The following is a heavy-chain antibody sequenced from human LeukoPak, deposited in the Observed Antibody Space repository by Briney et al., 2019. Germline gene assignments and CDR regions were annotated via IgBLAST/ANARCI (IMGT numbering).Heavy chain of an antibody. CDR3: TTITVAAAFDY. V-gene: IGHV3-48*03. CDR2: ISSSGSTK. J-gene: IGHJ4*02. CDR1: GFTSGFTFSDHE. Sequence: PGGSLRLSCAVSGFTSGFTFSDHEMNWVRQAPGKGLEWVSYISSSGSTKYYADSVKGRFTISRDNAKNSLYLQMNSLRAEDTAVYYCTTITVAAAFDYWGQGTLVTVSS. D-gene: IGHD6-19*01.